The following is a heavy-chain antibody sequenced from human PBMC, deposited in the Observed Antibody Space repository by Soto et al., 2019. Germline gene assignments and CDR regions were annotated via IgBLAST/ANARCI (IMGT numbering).Heavy chain of an antibody. CDR2: ITRYSDYV. Sequence: GGSLRLSCTASGFTFSDFSLVWVRQGPQKGLEWVASITRYSDYVYYAESVEGRFTISRDNAKNTLFLHTDDLRAEDTAMYFCARASCSSTACYIPDYFDYWGQGTMVTVSS. J-gene: IGHJ4*02. CDR1: GFTFSDFS. D-gene: IGHD2-2*02. CDR3: ARASCSSTACYIPDYFDY. V-gene: IGHV3-21*01.